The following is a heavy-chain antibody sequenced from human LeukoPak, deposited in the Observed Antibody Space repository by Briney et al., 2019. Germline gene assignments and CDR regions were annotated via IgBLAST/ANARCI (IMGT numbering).Heavy chain of an antibody. V-gene: IGHV1-8*01. J-gene: IGHJ4*02. CDR2: MNPNSGNT. CDR3: ARGWDYDSSGPDFDY. Sequence: ASVKVSCKASGYTFTSYDINWVRQATGQGLEWMGWMNPNSGNTGYAQKFQGRVPLTRNTSIRTAYMELSSLRSEDTAVYYCARGWDYDSSGPDFDYWGQGTLVTVSS. CDR1: GYTFTSYD. D-gene: IGHD3-22*01.